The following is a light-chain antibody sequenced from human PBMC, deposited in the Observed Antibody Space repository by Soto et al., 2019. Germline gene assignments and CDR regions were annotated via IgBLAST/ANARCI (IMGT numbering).Light chain of an antibody. V-gene: IGLV2-14*01. CDR2: EVS. CDR3: SSFRSTNTFFV. CDR1: SSDIGGYNY. J-gene: IGLJ1*01. Sequence: QSVLTQPASVSGSPGQSITISCAGTSSDIGGYNYVSWYQQPPGKAPKVIISEVSNRPSGVSNRFSGSKSGNTASLTISGLQAEDEADYYCSSFRSTNTFFVFGTGTKLTVL.